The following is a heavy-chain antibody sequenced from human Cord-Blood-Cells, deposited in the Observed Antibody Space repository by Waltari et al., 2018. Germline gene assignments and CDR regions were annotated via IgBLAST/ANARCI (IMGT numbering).Heavy chain of an antibody. CDR3: ARERIVGATGWFDP. V-gene: IGHV4-4*07. CDR1: GGSISRYY. CDR2: IYTSGST. D-gene: IGHD1-26*01. Sequence: QVQLQESGPGLVKPSETLSLTCTVSGGSISRYYWSWIRQPAGKGLEWIGRIYTSGSTNYNPSLKSRVTMSVDTSKNQFSLKLSSVTAADTAVYYCARERIVGATGWFDPWGQGTLVTVSS. J-gene: IGHJ5*02.